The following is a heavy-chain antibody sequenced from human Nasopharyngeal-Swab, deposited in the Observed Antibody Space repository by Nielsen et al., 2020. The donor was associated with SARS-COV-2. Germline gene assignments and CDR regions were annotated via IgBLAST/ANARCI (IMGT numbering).Heavy chain of an antibody. J-gene: IGHJ3*02. Sequence: GESLKISCAASGFTFSDYYMSWIRQAPGKGLEWVSYISSSSSYTNYADSVKGRFTISRDNAKNSLYLQMNSLRAEDTAVYYCARVATVVVPAVIIPCAFDIWGQGTMVTVSS. CDR2: ISSSSSYT. V-gene: IGHV3-11*06. D-gene: IGHD2-2*03. CDR3: ARVATVVVPAVIIPCAFDI. CDR1: GFTFSDYY.